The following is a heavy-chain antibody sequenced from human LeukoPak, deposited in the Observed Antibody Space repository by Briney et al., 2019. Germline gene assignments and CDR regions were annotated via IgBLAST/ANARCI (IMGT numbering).Heavy chain of an antibody. J-gene: IGHJ4*02. CDR3: AKDRRGYCSGVSCYYNFDY. V-gene: IGHV3-30*18. D-gene: IGHD2-15*01. CDR1: GFTFSSYG. CDR2: IFHDGSNK. Sequence: PGRSLRLSCAASGFTFSSYGMHWVRQAPGKGLEWVAVIFHDGSNKYYADSVKGRFTISRDNSKNTLYLQMNSLRVEDTAVYYCAKDRRGYCSGVSCYYNFDYWGQGTLVTVSS.